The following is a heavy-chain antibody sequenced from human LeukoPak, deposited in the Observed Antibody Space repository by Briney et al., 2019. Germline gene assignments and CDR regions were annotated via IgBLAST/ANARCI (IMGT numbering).Heavy chain of an antibody. CDR2: IYPDDSDT. D-gene: IGHD2-15*01. J-gene: IGHJ4*02. CDR3: ARRWGYCSGGSCYSDQRFDY. V-gene: IGHV5-51*01. CDR1: GYSFTTYW. Sequence: RGESLKIPCRASGYSFTTYWIGWVRQMPGKGLEWMGIIYPDDSDTRYSPSFQGQVTISVDKSINTVYLQWSSLKASDTAMYYCARRWGYCSGGSCYSDQRFDYWGQGTLVTVSS.